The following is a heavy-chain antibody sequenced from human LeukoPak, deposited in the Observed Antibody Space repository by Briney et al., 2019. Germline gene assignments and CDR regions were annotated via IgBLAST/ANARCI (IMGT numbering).Heavy chain of an antibody. D-gene: IGHD2-15*01. V-gene: IGHV3-66*01. Sequence: AGGSLRLSCAASGFTVSSNYMSWVRQAPGKGLEWVSVIYSGGSTYYADSVKGRFTISRDNSKNTLYLQMNSLRAEDTAVYYCARYCSGGSCYSDAFDIWGQGTMVTVSS. CDR2: IYSGGST. CDR1: GFTVSSNY. J-gene: IGHJ3*02. CDR3: ARYCSGGSCYSDAFDI.